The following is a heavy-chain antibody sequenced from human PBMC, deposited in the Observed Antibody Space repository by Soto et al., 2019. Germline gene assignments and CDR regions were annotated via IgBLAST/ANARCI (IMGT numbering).Heavy chain of an antibody. CDR3: AREDESSGYAGTFHH. D-gene: IGHD3-22*01. V-gene: IGHV3-30-3*01. J-gene: IGHJ1*01. CDR2: IAKDGSDK. Sequence: QVQLVESGGAVVQPGRSLSLSCAVSGFTFSSYVMHWVRQAPGTGLEWVAGIAKDGSDKHYSDSVKDRFTISRDNSKSALNLQMNNLRGEDMAVYYCAREDESSGYAGTFHHWGQGTLVTVAS. CDR1: GFTFSSYV.